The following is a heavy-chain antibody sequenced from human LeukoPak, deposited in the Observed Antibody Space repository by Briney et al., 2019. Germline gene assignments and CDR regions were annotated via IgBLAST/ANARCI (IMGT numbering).Heavy chain of an antibody. V-gene: IGHV4-38-2*02. CDR3: ARGITGTPGDY. J-gene: IGHJ4*02. D-gene: IGHD1/OR15-1a*01. CDR2: IFHSGNS. CDR1: GYSMSSGYY. Sequence: SETLSLTCTVSGYSMSSGYYWGWIRQPPGEGLQWIGSIFHSGNSYYNPSLKSRVTISVDTSKNQFSLKLSSVTAADTAVYYCARGITGTPGDYWGQGTLVTVSS.